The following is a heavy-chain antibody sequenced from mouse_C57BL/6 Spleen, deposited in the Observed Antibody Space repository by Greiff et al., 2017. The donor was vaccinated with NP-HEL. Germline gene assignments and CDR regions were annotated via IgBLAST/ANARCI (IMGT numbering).Heavy chain of an antibody. CDR2: IYPGSGNT. Sequence: QVHVKQSGAELVRPGASVKLSCKASGYTFTDYYINWVKQRPGQGLEWIARIYPGSGNTYYNEKFKGKATLTAEKSSSTAYMQLSSLTSEDSAVYVCASSPLYYGNYWWGQGTLVTVSA. V-gene: IGHV1-76*01. CDR1: GYTFTDYY. CDR3: ASSPLYYGNYW. J-gene: IGHJ3*02. D-gene: IGHD2-1*01.